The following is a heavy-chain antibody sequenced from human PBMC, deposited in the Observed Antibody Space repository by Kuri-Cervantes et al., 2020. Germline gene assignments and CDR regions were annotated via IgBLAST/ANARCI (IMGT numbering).Heavy chain of an antibody. CDR2: IYYSGST. Sequence: SETLSLTCTVSGGSVSSYDWSWIRQPPGKGLEWIGYIYYSGSTNYNPSLKGRVTISTDGSKNQFSLKLSSVIAADTAVYYCVLDPERDGLNFDYWGQGILVTVSS. D-gene: IGHD3/OR15-3a*01. CDR1: GGSVSSYD. J-gene: IGHJ4*02. V-gene: IGHV4-59*02. CDR3: VLDPERDGLNFDY.